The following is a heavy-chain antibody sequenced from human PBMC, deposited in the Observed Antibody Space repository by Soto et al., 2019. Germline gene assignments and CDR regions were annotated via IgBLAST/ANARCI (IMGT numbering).Heavy chain of an antibody. D-gene: IGHD3-22*01. CDR1: GFTFSNYA. V-gene: IGHV3-30-3*01. J-gene: IGHJ4*02. CDR3: ARDRVYYYDNSGYYNFDY. CDR2: VSYDGSKQ. Sequence: QVQLVESGGGVVQPGRSLRVSCAASGFTFSNYAMHLVRQAPGKGLEWVAVVSYDGSKQFYADSVEGRFTISRDSSKRTLYLHMDTLRDEATAVYYCARDRVYYYDNSGYYNFDYWGQGTLVTVSS.